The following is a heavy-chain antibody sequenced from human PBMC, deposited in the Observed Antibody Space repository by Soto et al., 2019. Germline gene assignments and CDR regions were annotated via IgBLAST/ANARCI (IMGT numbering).Heavy chain of an antibody. CDR3: AIGGSGEYSGRYYFAY. CDR1: GGSVSSGSDY. CDR2: IYYSGST. J-gene: IGHJ4*02. D-gene: IGHD1-26*01. V-gene: IGHV4-61*01. Sequence: SETLSLTCTVSGGSVSSGSDYWSWIRQPPGKGLEWIGYIYYSGSTNYNPSLKSRVTISVDTSKNQISLKLSSVTAADTAVYYCAIGGSGEYSGRYYFAYSAQGTLVPVSA.